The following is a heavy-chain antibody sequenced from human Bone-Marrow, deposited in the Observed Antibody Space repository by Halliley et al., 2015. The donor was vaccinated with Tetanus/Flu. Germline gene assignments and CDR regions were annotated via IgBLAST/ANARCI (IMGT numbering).Heavy chain of an antibody. CDR3: AKPFNSGSYFYGMDV. V-gene: IGHV3-30*18. Sequence: AASGFTFSSYGLHWVRQAPGKGLEWVAVISHDGSRKYDADSVKGRFTISRDNSKDTLYLQMNSLRAEDTAVYYCAKPFNSGSYFYGMDVWGQGTTVTVS. CDR2: ISHDGSRK. J-gene: IGHJ6*02. D-gene: IGHD3-22*01. CDR1: GFTFSSYG.